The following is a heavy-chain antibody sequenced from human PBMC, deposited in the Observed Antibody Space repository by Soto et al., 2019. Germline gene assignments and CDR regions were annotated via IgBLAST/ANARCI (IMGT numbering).Heavy chain of an antibody. V-gene: IGHV5-10-1*01. D-gene: IGHD2-21*02. Sequence: GDSLKISCXTSAYSCTNFWISWVRQMPGKGLEWMGRIDPSDSYTNYSPSFQGHVTFSADESINTAYLQWSSLKSSDTAMYYCARHRHPVPPSMVVTTLGLDYSGQGTLV. J-gene: IGHJ4*02. CDR3: ARHRHPVPPSMVVTTLGLDY. CDR2: IDPSDSYT. CDR1: AYSCTNFW.